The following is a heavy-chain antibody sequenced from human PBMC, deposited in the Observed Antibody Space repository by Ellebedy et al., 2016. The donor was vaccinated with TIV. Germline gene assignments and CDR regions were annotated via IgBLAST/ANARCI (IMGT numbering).Heavy chain of an antibody. D-gene: IGHD1-26*01. J-gene: IGHJ4*02. CDR1: GYTFTSSW. Sequence: PGGSLRLSCKGSGYTFTSSWIGWVRQMHGKGLEWMGIIYPGDSDTRYSPSFQGQGTIPADKSISTAYLQWSSLKASDTAMYYCARPRGSYWNYFDYWGQGTLVTVSS. CDR2: IYPGDSDT. CDR3: ARPRGSYWNYFDY. V-gene: IGHV5-51*01.